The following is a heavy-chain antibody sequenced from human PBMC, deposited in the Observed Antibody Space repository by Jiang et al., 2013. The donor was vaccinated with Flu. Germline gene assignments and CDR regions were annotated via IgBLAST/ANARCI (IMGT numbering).Heavy chain of an antibody. CDR1: GYTFTGYY. CDR3: ARVAPGDYGAMDY. CDR2: INPNSGGT. V-gene: IGHV1-2*04. Sequence: PGASVKVSCKASGYTFTGYYMHWVRQAPGQGLEWMGWINPNSGGTNYAQKFQGWVTMTRDTSISTAYMELSRLRSDDTAVYYCARVAPGDYGAMDYWGQGTLVTVSS. J-gene: IGHJ4*02. D-gene: IGHD4-17*01.